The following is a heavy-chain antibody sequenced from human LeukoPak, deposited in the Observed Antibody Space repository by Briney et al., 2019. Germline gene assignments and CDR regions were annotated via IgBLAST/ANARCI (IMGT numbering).Heavy chain of an antibody. CDR1: GGSISSYY. Sequence: PSETLSLTCIVSGGSISSYYWSWIRQPPGKGLEWIGYIYYRGNTNYNSSLKSRVTISIDTSKNQFYLKLSSVTAADTAVYYCARGHDSSGSRPYGMDVWGQGTTVTVSS. V-gene: IGHV4-59*08. D-gene: IGHD3-22*01. CDR3: ARGHDSSGSRPYGMDV. J-gene: IGHJ6*02. CDR2: IYYRGNT.